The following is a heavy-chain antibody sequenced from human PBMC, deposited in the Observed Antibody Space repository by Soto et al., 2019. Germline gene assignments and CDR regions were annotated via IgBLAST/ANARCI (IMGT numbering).Heavy chain of an antibody. CDR1: GFTISRHA. CDR3: TKSRRGILMVYGFGGMDV. CDR2: ISGSGDGT. J-gene: IGHJ6*02. D-gene: IGHD2-8*01. Sequence: GGSLRLSGSASGFTISRHAMSWVRQAPGKGLEWVSSISGSGDGTYYGDSVKGRFTISRDSSSSTLYLEMNNLRGEDTAVYFCTKSRRGILMVYGFGGMDVWGQGTTVTVS. V-gene: IGHV3-23*01.